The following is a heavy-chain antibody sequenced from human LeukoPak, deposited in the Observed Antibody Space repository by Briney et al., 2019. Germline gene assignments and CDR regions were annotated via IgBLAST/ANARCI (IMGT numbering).Heavy chain of an antibody. Sequence: GGSLRLSCTASGLIFSDHAMHWVRQAPGKGLDWVAVTSFDGRDQFYADSVKGRFTIFRDNSKNILYLQLSSPRVEDTAMYYCATQPCSGGRCFLLHWGQGTLVTVSS. CDR2: TSFDGRDQ. V-gene: IGHV3-30*03. J-gene: IGHJ4*02. CDR3: ATQPCSGGRCFLLH. CDR1: GLIFSDHA. D-gene: IGHD2-15*01.